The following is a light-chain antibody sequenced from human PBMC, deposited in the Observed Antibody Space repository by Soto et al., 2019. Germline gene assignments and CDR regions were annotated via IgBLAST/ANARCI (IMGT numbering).Light chain of an antibody. V-gene: IGLV2-14*01. CDR2: DVS. J-gene: IGLJ1*01. Sequence: QSALTQPASVSGSPGQSITIPCTGTSSDIGGYNYVSWYLQHPGKAPKLMIYDVSNRPSGVSNRFSGSKSGSTASLTISGLQAEDEADYYCSSYTSSVSRYVFGGGTKVTVL. CDR1: SSDIGGYNY. CDR3: SSYTSSVSRYV.